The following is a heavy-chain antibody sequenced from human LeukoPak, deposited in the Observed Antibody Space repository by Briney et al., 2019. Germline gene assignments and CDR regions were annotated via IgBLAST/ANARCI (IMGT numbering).Heavy chain of an antibody. CDR1: GFTFSSYA. CDR2: ISGSGGST. CDR3: AKGSPHDYGDYVSPFDY. V-gene: IGHV3-23*01. D-gene: IGHD4-17*01. J-gene: IGHJ4*02. Sequence: GGSLRLSCAASGFTFSSYAMSWVRQAPGKGLEWVPAISGSGGSTYYADSVKGRFTISRDNSKNTLYLQMNSLRAEDTAVYYCAKGSPHDYGDYVSPFDYWGQGTLVTVSS.